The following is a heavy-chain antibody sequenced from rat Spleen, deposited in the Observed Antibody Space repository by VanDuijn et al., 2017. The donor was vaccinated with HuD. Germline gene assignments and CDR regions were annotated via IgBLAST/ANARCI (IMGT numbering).Heavy chain of an antibody. CDR3: AKGGQPDY. J-gene: IGHJ2*01. V-gene: IGHV5-58*01. CDR2: ISNDGGTT. CDR1: GFTFSAYD. Sequence: EVQLVESDGGLVQPGRSLKLSCAASGFTFSAYDMAWVRQAPGKGLEWVSSISNDGGTTYYSDSVKGRFTVSRDNAENTVYLQMNSLRSEDTATYYCAKGGQPDYWGQGVMVTVSS. D-gene: IGHD3-4*01.